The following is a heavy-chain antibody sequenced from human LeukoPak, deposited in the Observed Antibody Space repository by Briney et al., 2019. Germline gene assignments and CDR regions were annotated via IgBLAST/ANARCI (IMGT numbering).Heavy chain of an antibody. Sequence: PSQTLSLTCTASGGSISSGSYYWSWIRQPAGKGLEWIGRIYTSGSTNYNPSLKSRVTISVDTSKNQFSLKLSSVTAADTAVYYCARDGSHDCSSTSCYTFDYWGQGTLVTVSS. J-gene: IGHJ4*02. CDR1: GGSISSGSYY. CDR2: IYTSGST. V-gene: IGHV4-61*02. CDR3: ARDGSHDCSSTSCYTFDY. D-gene: IGHD2-2*02.